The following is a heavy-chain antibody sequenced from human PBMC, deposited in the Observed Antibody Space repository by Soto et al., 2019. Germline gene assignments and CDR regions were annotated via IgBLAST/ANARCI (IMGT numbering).Heavy chain of an antibody. CDR2: INPNSGGT. CDR3: ARGWETFDY. CDR1: GYTFTGYY. Sequence: ASVKVSCKASGYTFTGYYMHWVRQAPGQGLEWMGWINPNSGGTNYAQKFQGRVTMTRDESTSTAYMELSSLRSEDTAVYYCARGWETFDYWGQGTLVTVSS. D-gene: IGHD1-26*01. J-gene: IGHJ4*02. V-gene: IGHV1-2*02.